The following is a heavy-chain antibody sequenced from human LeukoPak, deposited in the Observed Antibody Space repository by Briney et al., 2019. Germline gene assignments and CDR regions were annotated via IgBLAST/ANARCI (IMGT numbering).Heavy chain of an antibody. D-gene: IGHD2-15*01. J-gene: IGHJ4*02. CDR1: GFTFSSNW. CDR3: ARDRDCGDGSCYPLFDY. V-gene: IGHV3-7*01. Sequence: PGGSLRLSCAASGFTFSSNWMSWVRQAPGKGLEWVANIRQDGSDKYYMDSVKGRFTISRDNAKNSLSLQMNSLRAEDTAVYYCARDRDCGDGSCYPLFDYWGQGVQVSVSS. CDR2: IRQDGSDK.